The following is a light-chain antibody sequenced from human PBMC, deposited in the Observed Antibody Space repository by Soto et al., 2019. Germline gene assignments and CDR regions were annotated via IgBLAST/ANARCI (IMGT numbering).Light chain of an antibody. CDR1: SSNIVSNT. Sequence: QSVLTQPPSASGTPGQGVTITCSGSSSNIVSNTVNWYRQLPGTAPKLLLYNNNRRPSGVPDRFSGSKSGTSASLAISGLQSEDEADYYCAAWDDSLGGPVFGGGTKVTVL. J-gene: IGLJ2*01. CDR2: NNN. V-gene: IGLV1-44*01. CDR3: AAWDDSLGGPV.